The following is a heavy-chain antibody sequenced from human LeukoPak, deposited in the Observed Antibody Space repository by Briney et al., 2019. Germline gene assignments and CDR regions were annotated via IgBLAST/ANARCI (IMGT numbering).Heavy chain of an antibody. V-gene: IGHV3-23*01. D-gene: IGHD3-3*01. Sequence: PGASLRLSCAVSGLTFSSYAMSWVRQAPGKGLEWVSVISGSGYTTYYADSVKGRFTISRDNSKDTLYLQMNSLRVEDTAVYYCAKDLTVTRGFYFDYWGQGILVSVSS. CDR3: AKDLTVTRGFYFDY. J-gene: IGHJ4*02. CDR2: ISGSGYTT. CDR1: GLTFSSYA.